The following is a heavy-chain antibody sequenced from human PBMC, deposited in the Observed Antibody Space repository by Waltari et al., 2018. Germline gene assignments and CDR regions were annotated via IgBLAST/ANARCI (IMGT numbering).Heavy chain of an antibody. V-gene: IGHV3-7*01. CDR3: ARDYYYYIDV. CDR1: GFTLSNYW. Sequence: EMQLVESGGGLVQPGGSLRLSCAVSGFTLSNYWMTWVRQAPGKGLEWVANIKQYGSEKSYVDSVKGRFTISRDNAKNSVYLQMNSVRAEDTALYYCARDYYYYIDVWGKGTTVTVSS. CDR2: IKQYGSEK. J-gene: IGHJ6*03.